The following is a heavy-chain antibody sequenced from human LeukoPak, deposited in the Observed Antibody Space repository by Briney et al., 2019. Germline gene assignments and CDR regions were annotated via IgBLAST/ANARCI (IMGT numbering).Heavy chain of an antibody. CDR2: ISDGGGST. CDR3: AKEEEYYYGSGSFYYYHGMDV. D-gene: IGHD3-10*01. CDR1: GFTFSNYA. Sequence: PGGSLRLSCAASGFTFSNYAMSWVRQAPGKGLEWFSAISDGGGSTYHADSVKGRFTISRDNSKNTLYLQMNSLRAEDTAVYYCAKEEEYYYGSGSFYYYHGMDVWGQGTTVTVSS. J-gene: IGHJ6*02. V-gene: IGHV3-23*01.